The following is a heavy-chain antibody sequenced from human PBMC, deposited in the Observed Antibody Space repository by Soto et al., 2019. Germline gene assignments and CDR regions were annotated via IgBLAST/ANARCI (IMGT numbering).Heavy chain of an antibody. CDR3: ARDYNFWTGYETDDAFDI. D-gene: IGHD3-3*01. Sequence: SETLSINCTVSGGSISSGDYYWSWIRQPPGKGLEWIGYIYYSGSTYYNPSLKSRVTISVDTSKNQFSLKLRYVAAAYTAVYYCARDYNFWTGYETDDAFDIWGQRTIFAV. CDR2: IYYSGST. V-gene: IGHV4-30-4*02. J-gene: IGHJ3*02. CDR1: GGSISSGDYY.